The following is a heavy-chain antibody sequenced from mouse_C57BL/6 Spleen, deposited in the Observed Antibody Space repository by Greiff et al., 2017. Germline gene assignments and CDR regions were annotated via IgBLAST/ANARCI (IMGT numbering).Heavy chain of an antibody. CDR3: ARIYYDYDYYAMDY. D-gene: IGHD2-4*01. CDR1: GYSITSGYY. J-gene: IGHJ4*01. CDR2: ISYDGSN. V-gene: IGHV3-6*01. Sequence: EVKLMESGPGLVKPSQSLSLTCSVTGYSITSGYYWNWIRQFPGNKLEWMGYISYDGSNNYNPSLKNRISLTRDTSKNQFFLKLNSVTTEDTATYYCARIYYDYDYYAMDYWGQGTSVTVSS.